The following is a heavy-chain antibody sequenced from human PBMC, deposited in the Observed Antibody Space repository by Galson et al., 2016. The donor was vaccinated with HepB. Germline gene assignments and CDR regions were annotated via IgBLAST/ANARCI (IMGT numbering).Heavy chain of an antibody. CDR2: ISTYSGNT. Sequence: CKASGYTFTTSGISWVRQAPGRGLEWMGWISTYSGNTKYAQKFQGGLTLTTDSSTTTAYMELRSLRFDDTALYYCARDVQYRFDSWGQGTLVTVSS. CDR3: ARDVQYRFDS. D-gene: IGHD2/OR15-2a*01. CDR1: GYTFTTSG. V-gene: IGHV1-18*01. J-gene: IGHJ4*02.